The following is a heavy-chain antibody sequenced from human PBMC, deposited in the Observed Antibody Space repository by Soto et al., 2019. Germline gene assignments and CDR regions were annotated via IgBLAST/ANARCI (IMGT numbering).Heavy chain of an antibody. J-gene: IGHJ4*02. CDR2: ISRSSSTI. V-gene: IGHV3-48*02. D-gene: IGHD1-1*01. CDR3: ARAKGMMERESDY. CDR1: GFTFSSYS. Sequence: EVQLVESGGGLVQPGGSLRLSCVASGFTFSSYSMNWVRQAPGKGLEWVSYISRSSSTIHYADSVEGRFTISRDNAKDSLYLQMNSLRDEDTAVYYCARAKGMMERESDYWGQGTLVTVSS.